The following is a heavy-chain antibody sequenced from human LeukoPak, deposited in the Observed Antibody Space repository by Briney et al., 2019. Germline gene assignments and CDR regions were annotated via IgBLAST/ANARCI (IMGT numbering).Heavy chain of an antibody. CDR1: GYTFTSYG. Sequence: ASVKVSCKASGYTFTSYGISWVRQAPGQGLEWMGWISAYNGNTNCAQKLQGRVTMTTDTSTSTAYMELRSLRSDDTAVYYCARVYGSGSFDAFDIWGQGTMDTVSS. V-gene: IGHV1-18*01. CDR2: ISAYNGNT. D-gene: IGHD3-10*01. J-gene: IGHJ3*02. CDR3: ARVYGSGSFDAFDI.